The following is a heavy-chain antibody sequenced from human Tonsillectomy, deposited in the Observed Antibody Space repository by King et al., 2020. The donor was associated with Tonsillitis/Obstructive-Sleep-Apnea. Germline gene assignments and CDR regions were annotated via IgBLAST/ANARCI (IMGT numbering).Heavy chain of an antibody. D-gene: IGHD3-10*01. V-gene: IGHV4-31*03. CDR3: ARDFAGTAGLFSY. J-gene: IGHJ4*02. Sequence: QLQESGPGLVKPSQTLSLTCTVSVGYISSGGYYWSWIRQHPGKGLEWIGYIYYSGSTYYNPSLKSRVTISVDTSKNQFSLKLSSVTAADTAVYYCARDFAGTAGLFSYWGQGTLLTVSS. CDR1: VGYISSGGYY. CDR2: IYYSGST.